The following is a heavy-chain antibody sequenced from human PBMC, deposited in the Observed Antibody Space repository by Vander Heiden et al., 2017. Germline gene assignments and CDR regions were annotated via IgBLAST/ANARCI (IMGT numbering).Heavy chain of an antibody. Sequence: QVQLQESGPGLVKPSETLSLTCTVSGGSISSSSYYWGWIRQPPGKGLEWIGSVYYDESTYDNPSLKSRVTISVDTSKNQLSLKLTSVTAADTAVDDCSRHVLAGNGCEPWGQGTLGTVSS. V-gene: IGHV4-39*01. D-gene: IGHD2-8*01. CDR3: SRHVLAGNGCEP. CDR2: VYYDEST. CDR1: GGSISSSSYY. J-gene: IGHJ5*02.